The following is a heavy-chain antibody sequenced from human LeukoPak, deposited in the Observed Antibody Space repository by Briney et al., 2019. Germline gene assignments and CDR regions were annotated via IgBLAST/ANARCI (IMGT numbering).Heavy chain of an antibody. Sequence: PGGSLRLSCEVSGFTFSDYYTTWIRQAPGKGLECISYITAGGSDTYYADSVKGRFTVSRDNAKNSLYLQMNSLRPDDTAVYYCAREDGYMYYFDNWGQGTLVTVSS. V-gene: IGHV3-11*01. CDR3: AREDGYMYYFDN. J-gene: IGHJ4*02. D-gene: IGHD5-24*01. CDR1: GFTFSDYY. CDR2: ITAGGSDT.